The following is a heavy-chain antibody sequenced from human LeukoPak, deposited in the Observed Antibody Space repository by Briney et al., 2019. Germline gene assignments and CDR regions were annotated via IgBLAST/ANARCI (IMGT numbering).Heavy chain of an antibody. V-gene: IGHV3-74*01. CDR3: AKDLKWGAAGTQVDY. CDR1: GFTFSSYW. Sequence: TGGSLRLSCAASGFTFSSYWMHWVRQAPGKGLVWVSRINSDGSDTSYADSVKGRFTISRDNAKNTLYVQMNSLRAEDTAVYYCAKDLKWGAAGTQVDYWGQGTLVTVSS. CDR2: INSDGSDT. J-gene: IGHJ4*02. D-gene: IGHD6-13*01.